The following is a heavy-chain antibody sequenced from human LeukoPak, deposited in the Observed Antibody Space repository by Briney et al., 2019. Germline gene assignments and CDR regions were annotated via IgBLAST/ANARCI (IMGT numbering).Heavy chain of an antibody. CDR3: VSNSSSSPCFDP. CDR1: GGSITSYTHY. CDR2: VYYTGGT. J-gene: IGHJ5*02. V-gene: IGHV4-39*02. Sequence: SETLSLTCTVSGGSITSYTHYWGWIRQPPGKGLEWIATVYYTGGTYYNPSLKSRVTISIDTSRDHFSLKLASVIAADTAMYYCVSNSSSSPCFDPWGQGTLVTVSS. D-gene: IGHD6-6*01.